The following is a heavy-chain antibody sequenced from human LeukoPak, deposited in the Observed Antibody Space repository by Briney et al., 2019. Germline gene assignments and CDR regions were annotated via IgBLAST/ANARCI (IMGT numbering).Heavy chain of an antibody. CDR3: ALGYYYDSSGPAAFDY. J-gene: IGHJ4*02. D-gene: IGHD3-22*01. V-gene: IGHV3-53*01. Sequence: GGSLRLSCSAYGFTVSSNYMSWVRQAPGKGLEWVSAIYSGGSTYYADSVKGRFTISRDNSKNTLYLQMNSLTAEDTAVYYCALGYYYDSSGPAAFDYWGQGTLVTVSS. CDR1: GFTVSSNY. CDR2: IYSGGST.